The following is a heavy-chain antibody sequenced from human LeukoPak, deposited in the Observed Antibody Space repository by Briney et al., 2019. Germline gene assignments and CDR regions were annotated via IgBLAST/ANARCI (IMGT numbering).Heavy chain of an antibody. Sequence: GESLKISCKGSGYRFTNYWIGWVRRMPGKGLEWMGIIYPGDSETRYSPSFRGQVTISADQSISIAYLQWSSLKASDTAMYYCGRHDYVLGSFDYWGQGTLVTVSS. J-gene: IGHJ4*02. CDR1: GYRFTNYW. CDR3: GRHDYVLGSFDY. CDR2: IYPGDSET. V-gene: IGHV5-51*01. D-gene: IGHD3-10*01.